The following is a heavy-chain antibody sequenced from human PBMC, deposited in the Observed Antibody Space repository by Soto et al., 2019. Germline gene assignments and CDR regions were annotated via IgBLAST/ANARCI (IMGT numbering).Heavy chain of an antibody. V-gene: IGHV1-18*01. CDR1: GYSFTSYA. J-gene: IGHJ2*01. Sequence: QVQLMQSGAEVKKPGASVKVSCKASGYSFTSYAISWVRQAPGQGLEWMGWISAYNGNTNYAQKLQGRVTMTTDTSTSTAYMELRSLRSDDTAVYYCAKYNRGYTAYWYYDLWGRGTLVTVSS. D-gene: IGHD3-22*01. CDR2: ISAYNGNT. CDR3: AKYNRGYTAYWYYDL.